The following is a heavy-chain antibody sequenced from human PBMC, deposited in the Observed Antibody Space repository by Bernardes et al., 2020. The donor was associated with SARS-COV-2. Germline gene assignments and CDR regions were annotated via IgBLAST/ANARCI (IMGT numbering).Heavy chain of an antibody. CDR2: ISAYNGNT. J-gene: IGHJ4*02. CDR1: GYTFTSYG. D-gene: IGHD6-13*01. Sequence: ASVKVSCMASGYTFTSYGISWVRQAPGQGLEWMGWISAYNGNTNYAQKLQGRVTMTTDTSTSTAYMELRSLRSDDTAVYYCARDPTAGTSVDYWGQGTLVTVSS. V-gene: IGHV1-18*01. CDR3: ARDPTAGTSVDY.